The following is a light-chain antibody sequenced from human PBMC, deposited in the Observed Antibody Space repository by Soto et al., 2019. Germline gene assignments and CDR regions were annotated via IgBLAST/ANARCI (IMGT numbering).Light chain of an antibody. V-gene: IGKV3-11*01. CDR1: QSVTNS. CDR2: DAS. CDR3: QQHISWPLT. J-gene: IGKJ4*01. Sequence: EIVLTQSPATLSLSPGERATLSCRASQSVTNSLAWYQQKPGQAPRLLVYDASNRATGIPTRFSGSGSGTDFAITISNLEPEDFAVYYCQQHISWPLTFGGGTKVEIK.